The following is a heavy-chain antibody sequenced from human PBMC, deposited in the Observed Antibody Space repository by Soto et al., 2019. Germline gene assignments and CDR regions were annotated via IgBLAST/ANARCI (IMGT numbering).Heavy chain of an antibody. CDR1: GYTFTGHY. J-gene: IGHJ4*02. Sequence: QVQLVQSGAEVKKPGASVKVSCKTSGYTFTGHYIHWVRQAPQQGPEWMGEIGPESGATRYAQKFQGRVNMTMDRSITTVYMELKNLSPDDTAVYYCGRGRSGQIVIFYWGQGTPVTVSS. V-gene: IGHV1-2*02. CDR3: GRGRSGQIVIFY. D-gene: IGHD3-3*02. CDR2: IGPESGAT.